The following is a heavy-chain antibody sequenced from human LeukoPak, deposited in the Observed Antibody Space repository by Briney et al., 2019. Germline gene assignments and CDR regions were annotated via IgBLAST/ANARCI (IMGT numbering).Heavy chain of an antibody. CDR3: ARESTDYYDSSGYYYGLVY. Sequence: ASVKVSCKASVGTFSSYAISWVRQAPGQGLEWMGGIIPIFGTANYAQNFQGRVTITADESTSTAYTELSNLRSEDTAVYYCARESTDYYDSSGYYYGLVYWGQGTLVTVSS. CDR2: IIPIFGTA. V-gene: IGHV1-69*13. J-gene: IGHJ4*02. CDR1: VGTFSSYA. D-gene: IGHD3-22*01.